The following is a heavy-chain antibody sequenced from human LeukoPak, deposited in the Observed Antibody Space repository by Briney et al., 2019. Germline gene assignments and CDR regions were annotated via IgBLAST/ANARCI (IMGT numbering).Heavy chain of an antibody. D-gene: IGHD3-16*01. J-gene: IGHJ4*02. CDR1: GYSISSSSW. Sequence: SETLSLTCAVSGYSISSSSWWGWIRQPPGKGLEWIAYIYHSGTTYYNPSLQSRVTMSVDTSKNQFSLKLSSVTAVDTAVYYCARKENAYYYFEYWGQGTLVPVSS. V-gene: IGHV4-28*01. CDR3: ARKENAYYYFEY. CDR2: IYHSGTT.